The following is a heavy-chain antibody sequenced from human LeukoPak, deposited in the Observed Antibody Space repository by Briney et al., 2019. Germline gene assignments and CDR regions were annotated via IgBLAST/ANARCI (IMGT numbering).Heavy chain of an antibody. CDR1: GFTFSSYA. V-gene: IGHV3-23*01. D-gene: IGHD2-21*02. CDR3: AKVPRAYCGGDCYSGYFQH. J-gene: IGHJ1*01. Sequence: GGSLRLSCAASGFTFSSYAMSWVRRAPGKGLEWVSAISGSGDSTYYADSVKGRFTISRDKFKNTLYLQMNSLRTEDTAVYYCAKVPRAYCGGDCYSGYFQHWGQGTLATVSS. CDR2: ISGSGDST.